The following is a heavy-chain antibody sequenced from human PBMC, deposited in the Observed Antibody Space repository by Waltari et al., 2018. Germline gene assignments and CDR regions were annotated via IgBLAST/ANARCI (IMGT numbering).Heavy chain of an antibody. V-gene: IGHV4-59*11. CDR2: IYYSGST. Sequence: QVQLQVSGPGLVKPSATLSLTCTVSGGSISSHSWSWFRQPPGQGLEWIGYIYYSGSTNYNPSLKSRVTISVDTSKNQFSLKLSSVTAADTAVYYCARVPVYYDILTGYYFSYFDYWGQGTLVTVSS. CDR1: GGSISSHS. CDR3: ARVPVYYDILTGYYFSYFDY. D-gene: IGHD3-9*01. J-gene: IGHJ4*02.